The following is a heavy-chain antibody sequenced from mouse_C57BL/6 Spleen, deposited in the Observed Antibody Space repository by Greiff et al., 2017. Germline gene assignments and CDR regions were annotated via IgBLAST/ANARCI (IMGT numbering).Heavy chain of an antibody. CDR2: INYDGSST. D-gene: IGHD1-1*01. Sequence: EVKLVESEGGLVQPGSSMKLSCTASGFTFSDYYMAWVRQVPEKGLEWVANINYDGSSTYYLDSLKSRFIISRDNAKNILYLQMSSLKSEDTATYYCARDRYYYGTWYFDVWGTGTTVTVSS. CDR3: ARDRYYYGTWYFDV. CDR1: GFTFSDYY. V-gene: IGHV5-16*01. J-gene: IGHJ1*03.